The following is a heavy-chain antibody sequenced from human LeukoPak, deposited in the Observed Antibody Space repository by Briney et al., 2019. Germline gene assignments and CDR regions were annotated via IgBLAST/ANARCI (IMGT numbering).Heavy chain of an antibody. CDR3: ARDLHPIVVVITTDAFDI. V-gene: IGHV1-18*01. CDR2: VSPYNDNT. J-gene: IGHJ3*02. CDR1: GYTFRNYG. Sequence: ASVKVSCKASGYTFRNYGILWVRQAPGQGLEWMGWVSPYNDNTNYAQKLQGRVTMTTDTSTSTAYMELRSLRSDDTAVYYCARDLHPIVVVITTDAFDIWGQGTMVTVSS. D-gene: IGHD3-22*01.